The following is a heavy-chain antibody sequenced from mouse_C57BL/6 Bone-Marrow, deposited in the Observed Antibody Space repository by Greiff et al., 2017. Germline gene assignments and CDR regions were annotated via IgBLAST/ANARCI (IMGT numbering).Heavy chain of an antibody. CDR3: ARERPISTMYFDY. Sequence: EVQLQESGPGLVKPSQSLSLTCSVTGYSITSGYYWNWIRQFPGNKLEWMGYISYDGSNNYNPSLKNRISITRDTSKNQFFLKLNSVTTEDTATYYCARERPISTMYFDYWGQGTTLTVSS. J-gene: IGHJ2*01. D-gene: IGHD2-1*01. CDR1: GYSITSGYY. CDR2: ISYDGSN. V-gene: IGHV3-6*01.